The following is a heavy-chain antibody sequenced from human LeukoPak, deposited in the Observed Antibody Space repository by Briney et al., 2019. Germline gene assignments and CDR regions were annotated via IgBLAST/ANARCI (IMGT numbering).Heavy chain of an antibody. CDR3: AKDIQYSSRSIDY. V-gene: IGHV3-9*01. D-gene: IGHD6-13*01. J-gene: IGHJ4*02. CDR2: ISWNSGSI. Sequence: PSGRSLRLSCAASGFTFDDYAMHWVRQAPGKGLEWVSGISWNSGSIGYADSVKGRFTISRDNAKNSLYLQMNSLRAEDTALYYCAKDIQYSSRSIDYWGQGTLVTVSS. CDR1: GFTFDDYA.